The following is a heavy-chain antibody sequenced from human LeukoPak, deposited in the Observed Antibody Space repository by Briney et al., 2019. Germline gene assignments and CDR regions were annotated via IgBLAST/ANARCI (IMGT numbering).Heavy chain of an antibody. J-gene: IGHJ4*02. CDR2: ISSSGSTI. CDR3: ARDPHYYDSSGLDY. V-gene: IGHV3-11*01. D-gene: IGHD3-22*01. Sequence: GGSLRLSCAASGFTFSDYYMSWIRQAPGKGLEWVSYISSSGSTIYHADSVKGRFTISRDNAENSLYLQMNSLRAEDTAVYYCARDPHYYDSSGLDYWGQGTLVTVSS. CDR1: GFTFSDYY.